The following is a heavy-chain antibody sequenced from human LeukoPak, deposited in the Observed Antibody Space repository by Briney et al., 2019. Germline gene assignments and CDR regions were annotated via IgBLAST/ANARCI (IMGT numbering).Heavy chain of an antibody. CDR3: ARGYGGELFRVFRY. J-gene: IGHJ4*02. D-gene: IGHD3-10*01. V-gene: IGHV1-8*01. CDR1: GYTFTSYD. CDR2: MNPNSGNT. Sequence: ASVKASCKASGYTFTSYDINWVRQATGQGLEWMGWMNPNSGNTGYAQKFQGRVTMTRNTSISTAYMELSSLRSEDTAVYYCARGYGGELFRVFRYWGQGTLVTVSS.